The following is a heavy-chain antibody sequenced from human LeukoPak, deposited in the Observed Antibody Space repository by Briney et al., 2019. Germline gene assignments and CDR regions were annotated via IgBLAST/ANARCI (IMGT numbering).Heavy chain of an antibody. CDR3: ARGFELDY. Sequence: GGSLRLSRAASGFTFCSFWMSCVRQAPGEGLEWVANIKQEGSEKYYVGSLKGRFTISRDDARNSLYLQMNSLRAEDTAVYFCARGFELDYWGQGTLVTVSS. CDR1: GFTFCSFW. V-gene: IGHV3-7*01. J-gene: IGHJ4*02. CDR2: IKQEGSEK.